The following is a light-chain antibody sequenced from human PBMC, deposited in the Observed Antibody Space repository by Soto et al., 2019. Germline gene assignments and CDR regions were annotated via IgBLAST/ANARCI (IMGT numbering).Light chain of an antibody. CDR1: SSDIGSYIY. CDR2: EVN. CDR3: TSSAGHNTLI. J-gene: IGLJ2*01. Sequence: QSALTQPPSASGSPGQSVTISCGGTSSDIGSYIYVSWFQHLPGKAPKLILYEVNKRPSGVPDRFSGSRSGNTASLTVSGLRHEDEDHYCCTSSAGHNTLIFGGGTQVTVL. V-gene: IGLV2-8*01.